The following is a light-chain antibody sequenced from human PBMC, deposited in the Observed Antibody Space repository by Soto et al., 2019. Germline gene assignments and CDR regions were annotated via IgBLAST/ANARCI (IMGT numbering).Light chain of an antibody. CDR3: QTYDKSLGGWV. CDR1: SSNIGAGYH. Sequence: QSVLTQPPSVSGAPGQTVTISCPGSSSNIGAGYHVHWYMQLPGKAPKLLIFGNTNRPSGVPDRFSGSRPGSSASLAISGLQAEDEADYYCQTYDKSLGGWVFGGGTKLTVL. J-gene: IGLJ3*02. CDR2: GNT. V-gene: IGLV1-40*01.